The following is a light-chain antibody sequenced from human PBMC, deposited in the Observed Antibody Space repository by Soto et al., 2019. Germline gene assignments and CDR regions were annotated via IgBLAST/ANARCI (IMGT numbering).Light chain of an antibody. CDR1: QNINSW. CDR3: QQANSFPLT. J-gene: IGKJ5*01. Sequence: DIQRTPSPSTLSASVEDRVMITCPASQNINSWLAWYQQKPGKAPKLLIYDASSLESGVPSRFSGSGSGTEFTLIISSLQPEDFATYYCQQANSFPLTVGQGTRLEI. CDR2: DAS. V-gene: IGKV1-5*01.